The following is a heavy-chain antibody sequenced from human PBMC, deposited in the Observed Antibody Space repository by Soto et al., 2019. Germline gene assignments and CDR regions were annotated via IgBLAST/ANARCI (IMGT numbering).Heavy chain of an antibody. CDR2: IYYSGSS. J-gene: IGHJ4*02. Sequence: SETLSLTCTVSGASISSYYWTWIRQPPGKGLEWIGYIYYSGSSSYNPSLKSRLTLSVDTSKNQFSLKLTSVTAEDTAIYFCAGFCSGGRCPDHWNQGTLVTVSS. D-gene: IGHD2-15*01. V-gene: IGHV4-59*08. CDR3: AGFCSGGRCPDH. CDR1: GASISSYY.